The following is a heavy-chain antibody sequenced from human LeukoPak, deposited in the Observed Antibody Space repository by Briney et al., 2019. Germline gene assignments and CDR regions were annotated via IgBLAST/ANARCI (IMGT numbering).Heavy chain of an antibody. V-gene: IGHV4-39*01. Sequence: SETLSLTCTVSGGSISSSSYYWGWIRQPPGKGLEWIGSIYYSGSTCYNPSLKSRVTISVDTSKSQFSLKLSSVTAADTAVYYCARILPPPIRFLEWLSARSDAFDIWGQGTMVTVSS. J-gene: IGHJ3*02. CDR2: IYYSGST. CDR1: GGSISSSSYY. D-gene: IGHD3-3*01. CDR3: ARILPPPIRFLEWLSARSDAFDI.